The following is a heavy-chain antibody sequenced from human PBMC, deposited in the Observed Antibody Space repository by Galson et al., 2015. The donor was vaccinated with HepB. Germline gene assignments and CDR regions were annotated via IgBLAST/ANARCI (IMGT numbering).Heavy chain of an antibody. CDR2: ISKSGTYT. CDR1: GFTFSDYY. Sequence: SLRLSCAASGFTFSDYYMSWIRQAPGKGLEWISYISKSGTYTNYDDSVKGRFTISRDNAQNSLYLQIHSLRAEDTAVYYCARVADADYGDHSHFDSWGQGTLVTVSS. V-gene: IGHV3-11*06. J-gene: IGHJ4*02. CDR3: ARVADADYGDHSHFDS. D-gene: IGHD4-17*01.